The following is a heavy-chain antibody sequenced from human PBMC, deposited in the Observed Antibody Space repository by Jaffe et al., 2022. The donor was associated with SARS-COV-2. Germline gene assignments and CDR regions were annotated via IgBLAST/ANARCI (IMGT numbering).Heavy chain of an antibody. CDR3: AKDRASWDTIMSWQF. CDR1: GFTLSSYG. CDR2: INSGGGT. D-gene: IGHD5-12*01. J-gene: IGHJ4*02. V-gene: IGHV3-23*01. Sequence: EVHLLESGGGLVQPGGSLRLSCAASGFTLSSYGMSWVRQAPGKGLEWVSGINSGGGTYYGDSVKGRFTISRDNSKNTLYLQMNSLRTDDTAVYYCAKDRASWDTIMSWQFWGQGTLVTVSS.